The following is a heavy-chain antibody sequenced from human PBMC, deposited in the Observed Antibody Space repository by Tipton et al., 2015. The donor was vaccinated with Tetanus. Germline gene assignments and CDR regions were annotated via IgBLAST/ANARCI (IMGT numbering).Heavy chain of an antibody. CDR2: VTWNSGVI. Sequence: RSLRLSCAASGFTFDDYGMHWVRQVPGKGLEWVSGVTWNSGVIAYADSVKGRLTISRDNAKNSLYLQMNSLRVEDTAVYYCAKDVNWNLRYFQRWGQGTVVTVSS. CDR3: AKDVNWNLRYFQR. D-gene: IGHD1-1*01. J-gene: IGHJ1*01. V-gene: IGHV3-9*01. CDR1: GFTFDDYG.